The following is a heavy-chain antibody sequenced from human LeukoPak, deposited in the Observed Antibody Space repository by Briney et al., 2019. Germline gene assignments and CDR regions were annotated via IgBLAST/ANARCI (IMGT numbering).Heavy chain of an antibody. J-gene: IGHJ3*02. Sequence: ASVKVSCKVSGYTFTDYYMHWVQQAPGKGLEWMGLVDPEDGETICAEKFQGRVTITADTSTDTAYMELSSLRSEDTAVYYCATGRSGSGSYYNGHDAFDIWGQGTMVTVSS. CDR2: VDPEDGET. CDR1: GYTFTDYY. D-gene: IGHD3-10*01. V-gene: IGHV1-69-2*01. CDR3: ATGRSGSGSYYNGHDAFDI.